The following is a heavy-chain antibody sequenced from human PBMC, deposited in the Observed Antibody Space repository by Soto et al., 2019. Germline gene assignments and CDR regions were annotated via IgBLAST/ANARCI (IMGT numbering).Heavy chain of an antibody. Sequence: PGGSLRLSCAASGFTFGHSAMSWVRQAPGKGLEWVAAISGTGGAAYYADSVKGRSTISRDNSRNTLFLQMNSLRVDDTAIYHCAKPEEVVRGFDFWGLGTLVTVSS. J-gene: IGHJ4*02. CDR2: ISGTGGAA. V-gene: IGHV3-23*01. CDR3: AKPEEVVRGFDF. D-gene: IGHD3-10*01. CDR1: GFTFGHSA.